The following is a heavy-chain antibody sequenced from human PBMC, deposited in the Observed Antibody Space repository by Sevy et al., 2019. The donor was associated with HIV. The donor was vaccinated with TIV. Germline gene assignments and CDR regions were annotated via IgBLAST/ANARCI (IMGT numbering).Heavy chain of an antibody. CDR1: GYTFTSYG. J-gene: IGHJ4*02. Sequence: VSVKVYCKASGYTFTSYGISWARQAPGQGLEWMGWISVYNGNTNYAQKLQARVTMTTDTSTSTAYMELRSLRSDDTAVYYYARAGYYSGFYDILTGLDYWGQGTLVTVSS. D-gene: IGHD3-9*01. V-gene: IGHV1-18*01. CDR3: ARAGYYSGFYDILTGLDY. CDR2: ISVYNGNT.